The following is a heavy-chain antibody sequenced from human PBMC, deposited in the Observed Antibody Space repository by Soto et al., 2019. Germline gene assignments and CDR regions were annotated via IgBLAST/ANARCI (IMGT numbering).Heavy chain of an antibody. CDR1: GSTLSGFG. V-gene: IGHV3-30*18. CDR2: ISCDGRNQ. CDR3: VKPVYCDSSGHFDS. Sequence: GGSLRLSCEAFGSTLSGFGMHWVRQAPGKGLEWVALISCDGRNQNYADSVKGRFTISRDNSKNTLYLQMNSLRGEDTAIYYCVKPVYCDSSGHFDSWGQGAPVTVSS. J-gene: IGHJ4*02. D-gene: IGHD3-22*01.